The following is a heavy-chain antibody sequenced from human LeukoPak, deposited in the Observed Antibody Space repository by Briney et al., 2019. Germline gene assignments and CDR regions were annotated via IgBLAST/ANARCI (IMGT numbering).Heavy chain of an antibody. D-gene: IGHD4-23*01. CDR2: IYYSGGT. Sequence: PSETLSLTCTVSGGSISSHYWNWIRQPPWKGVEGVGDIYYSGGTTYNPSLKSRVTISVDKSTHQSSLKLSSVPAADTAVYYCATETTVVTPGRSDVFDIWGQGTMVTVSS. CDR1: GGSISSHY. CDR3: ATETTVVTPGRSDVFDI. V-gene: IGHV4-59*11. J-gene: IGHJ3*02.